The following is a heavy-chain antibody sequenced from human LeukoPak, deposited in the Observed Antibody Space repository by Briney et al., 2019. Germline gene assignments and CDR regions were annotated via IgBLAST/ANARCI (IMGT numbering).Heavy chain of an antibody. CDR1: GFSFSSYA. J-gene: IGHJ3*02. CDR3: AKDDPVRSAFDI. Sequence: PGGSLRLSCAASGFSFSSYAMSWVRQAPGKGLEWVAFIRYGGSDKYYADSAKGRFTISRDNSKNTLYLQTNSLRAEDTAVYYCAKDDPVRSAFDIWGQGTMVTVSS. V-gene: IGHV3-30*02. CDR2: IRYGGSDK.